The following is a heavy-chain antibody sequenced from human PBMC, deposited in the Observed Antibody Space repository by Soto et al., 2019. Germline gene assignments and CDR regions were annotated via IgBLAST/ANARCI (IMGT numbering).Heavy chain of an antibody. D-gene: IGHD2-15*01. CDR2: IWYDGSHK. CDR3: ARGGEGCSGGSCYLYYYGMDV. CDR1: GFTFSTYG. V-gene: IGHV3-33*01. J-gene: IGHJ6*02. Sequence: AGGSLRLSCAASGFTFSTYGMHWVRQAPGMGLEWVAVIWYDGSHKDYVDSVKGRFTISRDNSKNILYLQMNSLRVEDTAVYYCARGGEGCSGGSCYLYYYGMDVWGQGTTVTVSS.